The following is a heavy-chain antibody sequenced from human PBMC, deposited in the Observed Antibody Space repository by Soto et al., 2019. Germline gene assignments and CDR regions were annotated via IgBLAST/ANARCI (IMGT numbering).Heavy chain of an antibody. Sequence: ASVKVSCKASGYTFTSYAMHWVRQAPGQRLEWMGWINAGNGNTKYSQKFQGRVTITRDTSASTAYMELSSLRSEDTAVYYCARVPLRGHLNHDAFDIRGQGPMVTLSS. CDR1: GYTFTSYA. CDR2: INAGNGNT. CDR3: ARVPLRGHLNHDAFDI. V-gene: IGHV1-3*01. J-gene: IGHJ3*02.